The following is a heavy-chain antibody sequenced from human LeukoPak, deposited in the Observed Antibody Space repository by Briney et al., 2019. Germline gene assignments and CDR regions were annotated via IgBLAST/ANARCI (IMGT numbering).Heavy chain of an antibody. V-gene: IGHV3-23*01. J-gene: IGHJ5*02. CDR1: GFTFSSYA. CDR2: ISGSGGST. CDR3: AKANSGSYKGWFDP. Sequence: GGSLRLSCAASGFTFSSYAMSWVRQAPGKGLEWVSAISGSGGSTYYADSVKGRFTISRDNSKNTLYLQMNSLRAEDTAVYYCAKANSGSYKGWFDPGAREPWSPSPQ. D-gene: IGHD1-26*01.